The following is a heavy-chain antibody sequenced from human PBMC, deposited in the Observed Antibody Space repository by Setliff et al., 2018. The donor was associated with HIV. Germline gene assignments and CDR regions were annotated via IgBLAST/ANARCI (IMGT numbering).Heavy chain of an antibody. J-gene: IGHJ4*02. CDR2: INHSGST. CDR3: ARSSLAYCGGDCYSFDY. CDR1: GGSFTNYF. V-gene: IGHV4-34*01. Sequence: PSETLSLTCAVYGGSFTNYFWSWIRQSPGKGLEWIGEINHSGSTYYNPSLKSRVTISGDRSKNQFSLKLSSVTAADTAVYYCARSSLAYCGGDCYSFDYWGQGTLVTVSS. D-gene: IGHD2-21*02.